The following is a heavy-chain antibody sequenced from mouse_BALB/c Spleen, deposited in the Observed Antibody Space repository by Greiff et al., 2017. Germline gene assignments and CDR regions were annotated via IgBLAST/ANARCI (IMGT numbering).Heavy chain of an antibody. D-gene: IGHD4-1*01. Sequence: EVNLVESGGGLVKLGGSLKLSCAASGFTFSSYYMSWVRQTPEKRLELVAAINSNGGSTYYPDTVKGRFTISRDNAKNTLYLQMSSLKSEDTALYYCARHKLREFGAMDYWGQGTSVTVSS. CDR2: INSNGGST. J-gene: IGHJ4*01. CDR1: GFTFSSYY. CDR3: ARHKLREFGAMDY. V-gene: IGHV5-6-2*01.